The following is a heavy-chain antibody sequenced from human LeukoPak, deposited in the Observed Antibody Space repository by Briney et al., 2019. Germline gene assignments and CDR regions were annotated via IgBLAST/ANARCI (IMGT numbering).Heavy chain of an antibody. V-gene: IGHV3-30*18. CDR3: AKEVTIPAAGRKDYYYYGLDV. D-gene: IGHD6-13*01. Sequence: GGSLRLSCAASGFTFSTYAVHWVHQAPGKGLEWVAVISSGGSDKYHAGSVKGRFTISRDNSKNTLYLQMDSLRAEDTAVYYCAKEVTIPAAGRKDYYYYGLDVWGQGTTVTVSS. CDR2: ISSGGSDK. CDR1: GFTFSTYA. J-gene: IGHJ6*02.